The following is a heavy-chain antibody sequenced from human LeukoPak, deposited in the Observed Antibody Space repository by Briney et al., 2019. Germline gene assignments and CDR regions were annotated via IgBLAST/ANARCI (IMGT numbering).Heavy chain of an antibody. D-gene: IGHD1-26*01. CDR2: IYPYSGDT. V-gene: IGHV1-2*02. Sequence: ASVKLCCTASGYTFTGYYIHWVRQAPGQGLEWMGWIYPYSGDTNYAQNFQGRVTMTRDTSINTAYMELSRLTSDDTAVYYCARCIVGSTSWFDPWGQGNMAADSS. J-gene: IGHJ5*02. CDR3: ARCIVGSTSWFDP. CDR1: GYTFTGYY.